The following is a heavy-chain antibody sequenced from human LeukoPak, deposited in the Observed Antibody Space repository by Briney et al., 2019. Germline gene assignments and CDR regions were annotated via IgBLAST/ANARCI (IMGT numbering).Heavy chain of an antibody. CDR3: ARETGITMVRGPSYYFDY. Sequence: NSSETLSLTCTVSGGSISSSSYYWGWIRQPPGKGLEWIGSIYYSGSTYYNPSLKSRVTISVDTSKNQFSLKLSSVTAADTAVYYCARETGITMVRGPSYYFDYWGQGTLVTVSS. CDR2: IYYSGST. D-gene: IGHD3-10*01. J-gene: IGHJ4*02. V-gene: IGHV4-39*07. CDR1: GGSISSSSYY.